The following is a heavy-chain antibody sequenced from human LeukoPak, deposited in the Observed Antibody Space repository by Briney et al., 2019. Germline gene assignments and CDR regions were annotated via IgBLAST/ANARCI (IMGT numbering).Heavy chain of an antibody. CDR2: ILPDGSQK. CDR1: DFTFSFYW. J-gene: IGHJ4*02. V-gene: IGHV3-7*01. CDR3: ARDANDYGHDY. D-gene: IGHD4-17*01. Sequence: GGSLRLSCVASDFTFSFYWMTWVRQAPGKGLEWVANILPDGSQKYYADSVKGRFTISRDNSKNTLYLQMNSLRAEDTAAYYCARDANDYGHDYWGQGTLVTVSS.